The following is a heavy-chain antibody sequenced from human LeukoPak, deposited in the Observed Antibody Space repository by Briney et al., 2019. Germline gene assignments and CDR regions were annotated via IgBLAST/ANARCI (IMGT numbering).Heavy chain of an antibody. V-gene: IGHV3-23*01. D-gene: IGHD3-9*01. CDR2: ITGSGDTT. CDR1: GFIFRNYA. J-gene: IGHJ4*02. Sequence: GGSLRLSCAASGFIFRNYAMSWVRQAPGKGLEWVPAITGSGDTTYYADSVKGRFTISRDNSKNTLYVEMNTLRAEDTAVYYCVKWGDYDILTGYYVSDFWGQGTLVTVSS. CDR3: VKWGDYDILTGYYVSDF.